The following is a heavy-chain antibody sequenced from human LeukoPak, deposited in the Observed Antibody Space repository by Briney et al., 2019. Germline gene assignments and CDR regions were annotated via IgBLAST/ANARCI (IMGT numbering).Heavy chain of an antibody. CDR3: ARDEGRVSGSYNP. Sequence: ASVKVSCKASGYTFTSHGITWVRQAPGQGLEWMGWISTYNGGTSYAQNLQGRVTLTTDPSTRTAYMELRSLTSDDTAVYYCARDEGRVSGSYNPWGQGTLVTVSS. D-gene: IGHD3-10*01. V-gene: IGHV1-18*01. CDR1: GYTFTSHG. CDR2: ISTYNGGT. J-gene: IGHJ5*02.